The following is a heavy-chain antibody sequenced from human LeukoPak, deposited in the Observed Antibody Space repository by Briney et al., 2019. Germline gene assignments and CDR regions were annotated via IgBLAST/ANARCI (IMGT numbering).Heavy chain of an antibody. V-gene: IGHV3-11*01. Sequence: PGGSLRLSCAASGFTFSDYYMSWIRQAPGKGLEWVSYISSSGSTIYYADSVKGRFTISRDNAKNSLYLQMNSLRAEDTAVYYCARGGPRWFGELLQTHYAFDIWGQGTMVTVSS. D-gene: IGHD3-10*01. J-gene: IGHJ3*02. CDR2: ISSSGSTI. CDR3: ARGGPRWFGELLQTHYAFDI. CDR1: GFTFSDYY.